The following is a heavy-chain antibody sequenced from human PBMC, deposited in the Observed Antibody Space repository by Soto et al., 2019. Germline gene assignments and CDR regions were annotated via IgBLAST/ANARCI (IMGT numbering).Heavy chain of an antibody. J-gene: IGHJ4*02. CDR1: VGSISSAGYA. Sequence: SQTLSLTCAVSVGSISSAGYAWAWIRQPPGKGLEWVGYIYQSGSTYYNPSLKSRVTIAADRAKNQFSLNLASVTAADTAVYYCARSYSGGDASFDYWGQGTVVTVSS. CDR3: ARSYSGGDASFDY. D-gene: IGHD2-21*02. V-gene: IGHV4-30-2*01. CDR2: IYQSGST.